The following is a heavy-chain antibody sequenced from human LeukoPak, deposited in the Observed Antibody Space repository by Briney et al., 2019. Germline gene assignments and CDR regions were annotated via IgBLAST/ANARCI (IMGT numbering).Heavy chain of an antibody. CDR2: SSAYNGNT. CDR3: ARDPYGDFDY. CDR1: VYTFTSYG. V-gene: IGHV1-18*01. D-gene: IGHD4-17*01. J-gene: IGHJ4*02. Sequence: ASVKGSCEASVYTFTSYGISWVRQTPGQRLECMGCSSAYNGNTNYAQKLQGRVTISTETSTSTAYMELRSLRSADRAAYYCARDPYGDFDYWGQGNLVTVSS.